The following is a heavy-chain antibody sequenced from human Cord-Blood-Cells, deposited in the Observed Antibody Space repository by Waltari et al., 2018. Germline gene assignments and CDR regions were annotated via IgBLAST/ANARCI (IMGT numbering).Heavy chain of an antibody. Sequence: QVQLVQSGAEVKKPGASVKVSCKVSGYTLTELSMHWVRQAPGKGLEWMGSVDPEDGETIYAQKFQGRVTMTEDTSTDTAYMELSSLRSEDTAVYYCATSTAYCGGDCFDAFDIWGQGTMVTVSS. CDR1: GYTLTELS. CDR2: VDPEDGET. V-gene: IGHV1-24*01. D-gene: IGHD2-21*01. J-gene: IGHJ3*02. CDR3: ATSTAYCGGDCFDAFDI.